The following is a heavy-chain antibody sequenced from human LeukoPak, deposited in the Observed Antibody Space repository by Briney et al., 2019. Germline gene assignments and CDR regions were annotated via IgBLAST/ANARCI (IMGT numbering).Heavy chain of an antibody. CDR3: ARVTGEGYSYGSYY. Sequence: SETLSLTCTVSGDSISSGDYYWSWIRQPAGKGLEWIGRISSSGSTNYNPSLKSRVTISVDTSKNQFSLKLSSVTAADTAVYYCARVTGEGYSYGSYYWGQGTLVTVSS. V-gene: IGHV4-61*02. D-gene: IGHD5-18*01. CDR1: GDSISSGDYY. J-gene: IGHJ4*02. CDR2: ISSSGST.